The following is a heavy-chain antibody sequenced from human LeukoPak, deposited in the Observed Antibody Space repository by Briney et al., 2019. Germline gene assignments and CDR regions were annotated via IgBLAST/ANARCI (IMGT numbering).Heavy chain of an antibody. J-gene: IGHJ4*02. V-gene: IGHV3-9*03. Sequence: SLRLSCAASGFTFDDYAMHWVRQAPGRGLEWVSGISWNSGSIGYADSVKGRFTISRDNAKNSLYLQMNSLRAEDMALYYCAKGWYSSGSDYFDYWGQGTLVTDSS. CDR3: AKGWYSSGSDYFDY. D-gene: IGHD6-19*01. CDR1: GFTFDDYA. CDR2: ISWNSGSI.